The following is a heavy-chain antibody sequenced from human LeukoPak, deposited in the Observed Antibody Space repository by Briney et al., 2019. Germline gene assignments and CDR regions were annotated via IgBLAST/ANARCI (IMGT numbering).Heavy chain of an antibody. D-gene: IGHD3-10*01. J-gene: IGHJ1*01. CDR2: INPSGGST. CDR3: ASPPLRGVVRGVITLEYSQH. Sequence: ASVKVSCKASGYTFTSYYMHWVRQAPGQGLEWMGIINPSGGSTSYAQKFQGRVTMTRDTSTSTVYMELSSLRSEDTAVYYCASPPLRGVVRGVITLEYSQHWGQGTLVTVSS. V-gene: IGHV1-46*01. CDR1: GYTFTSYY.